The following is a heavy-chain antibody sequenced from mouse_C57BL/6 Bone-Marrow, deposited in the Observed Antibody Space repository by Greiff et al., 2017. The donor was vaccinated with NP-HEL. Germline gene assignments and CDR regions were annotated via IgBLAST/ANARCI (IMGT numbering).Heavy chain of an antibody. V-gene: IGHV7-1*01. CDR1: GFTFSDFY. D-gene: IGHD4-1*01. J-gene: IGHJ4*01. Sequence: EVKLMESGGGLVQSGRSLRLSCATSGFTFSDFYMEWVRQAPGKGLEWIAASRNKANDYTTEYSASVKGRFIVSRDTSQSILYLQMNALRAEDTAIYYCARENWARAMDYWGQGTSVTVSS. CDR3: ARENWARAMDY. CDR2: SRNKANDYTT.